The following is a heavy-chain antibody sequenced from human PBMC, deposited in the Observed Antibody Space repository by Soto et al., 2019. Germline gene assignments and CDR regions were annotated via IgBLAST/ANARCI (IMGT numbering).Heavy chain of an antibody. CDR3: AKPGGSEEAELVLSWFHP. D-gene: IGHD6-13*01. V-gene: IGHV3-9*01. J-gene: IGHJ5*02. CDR2: ISWNSGSI. Sequence: EVQLVESGGGLVQPGRSLRLSCAASGFTFDDYAMHWVRQAPGKGLEWVSGISWNSGSIGYADSVKGRFTISRDNAKNSLYLQMNSLRAEDTALYYCAKPGGSEEAELVLSWFHPWGQGTLVTVSS. CDR1: GFTFDDYA.